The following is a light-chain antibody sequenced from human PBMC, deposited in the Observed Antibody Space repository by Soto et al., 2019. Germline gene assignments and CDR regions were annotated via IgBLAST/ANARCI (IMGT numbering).Light chain of an antibody. J-gene: IGKJ1*01. V-gene: IGKV1-5*01. Sequence: DIQLTQSPSTLSASIGDRVTITCRASQTINNWLAWYQQKPGKAPNLLIYHASNLETGVPSTFSGSAFGTEFTLTISSLQPDDFATYYCQHYNSYPWTFGQGTKV. CDR1: QTINNW. CDR3: QHYNSYPWT. CDR2: HAS.